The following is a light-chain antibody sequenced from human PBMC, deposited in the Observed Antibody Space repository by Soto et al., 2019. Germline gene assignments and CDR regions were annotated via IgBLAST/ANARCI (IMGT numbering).Light chain of an antibody. CDR2: DVS. J-gene: IGLJ1*01. V-gene: IGLV2-14*03. CDR3: SSYTVSTTFRYV. Sequence: QSALTQPASVSGSPGQSITISCTGTSSDVGSYNYVSWYQQHPGKAPKVIIYDVSNRPSGVSNRFSGSKSGDTASLTISGLQAEDESDYFCSSYTVSTTFRYVFGVGTKVTVL. CDR1: SSDVGSYNY.